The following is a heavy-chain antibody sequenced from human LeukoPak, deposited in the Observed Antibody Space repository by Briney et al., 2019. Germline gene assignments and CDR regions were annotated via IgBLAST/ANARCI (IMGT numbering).Heavy chain of an antibody. CDR3: AGRIAARPFDY. CDR1: GFTFSAYG. J-gene: IGHJ4*02. CDR2: ISGSGGST. V-gene: IGHV3-23*01. D-gene: IGHD6-6*01. Sequence: PGGSLRLSCAAPGFTFSAYGMSWVRQSPRKGLEWVSAISGSGGSTYYADSVKGRFTISRDNSKNTLYLQMNSLRAEDTAVYYCAGRIAARPFDYWGQGTLVTVSS.